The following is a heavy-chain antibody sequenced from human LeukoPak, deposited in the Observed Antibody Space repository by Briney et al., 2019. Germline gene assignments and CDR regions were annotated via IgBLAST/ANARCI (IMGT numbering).Heavy chain of an antibody. J-gene: IGHJ4*02. CDR1: GGTFSSYA. CDR3: ARAGNQQLWALYYFDY. Sequence: ASVKVSCKASGGTFSSYAISWVRQAPGQGLEWMGGIIPIFGTANYAQKFQGRVTITADESTSTAYMELSSLRSEDTAVYYCARAGNQQLWALYYFDYWGQGTLVTVSS. CDR2: IIPIFGTA. D-gene: IGHD6-13*01. V-gene: IGHV1-69*13.